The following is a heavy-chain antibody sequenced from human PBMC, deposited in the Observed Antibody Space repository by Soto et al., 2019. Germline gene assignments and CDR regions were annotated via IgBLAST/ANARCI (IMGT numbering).Heavy chain of an antibody. Sequence: PGGSLRLSCAASGFPFTTYGMHRVRQAPDKGLEWLAVIWANGINKYYADSVRGRFTISRDNSKNTLDLQMNNLRAEDTALYYCVRERGPFDAFDIWGHGTMVTVSS. CDR3: VRERGPFDAFDI. CDR2: IWANGINK. V-gene: IGHV3-33*01. J-gene: IGHJ3*02. CDR1: GFPFTTYG.